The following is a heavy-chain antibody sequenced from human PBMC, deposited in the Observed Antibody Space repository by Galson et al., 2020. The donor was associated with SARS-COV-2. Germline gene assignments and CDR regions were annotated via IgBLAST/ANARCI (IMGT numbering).Heavy chain of an antibody. CDR2: ISYDGSNK. V-gene: IGHV3-30*04. Sequence: QLGESLKISCAASGFTFSSYAMHWVRQAPGKGMEWVAVISYDGSNKYYADSVKGRFTISRDNSKNTLYLQMNSLRAEDTAVYYCATSTAVVVAATGYWGQGTLVTVSS. D-gene: IGHD2-15*01. CDR3: ATSTAVVVAATGY. CDR1: GFTFSSYA. J-gene: IGHJ4*02.